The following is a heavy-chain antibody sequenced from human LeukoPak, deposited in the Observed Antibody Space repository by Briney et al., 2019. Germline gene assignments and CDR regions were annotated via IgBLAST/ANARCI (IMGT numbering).Heavy chain of an antibody. CDR2: IKQDGSEK. CDR1: GFTFSNYW. J-gene: IGHJ6*02. CDR3: ARDLYCSGGSCYALLDYYYYYGMDV. Sequence: GGSLRLSCAASGFTFSNYWLTWVRQAPGQGLEWVANIKQDGSEKHYVDSVKGRFTISRDNAKNSLYLQMNSLRAEDTAVYYCARDLYCSGGSCYALLDYYYYYGMDVWGQGTTVTVSS. V-gene: IGHV3-7*01. D-gene: IGHD2-15*01.